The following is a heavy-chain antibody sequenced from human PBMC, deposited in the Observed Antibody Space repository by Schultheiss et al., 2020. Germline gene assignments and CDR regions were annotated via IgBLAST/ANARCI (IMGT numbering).Heavy chain of an antibody. J-gene: IGHJ5*01. CDR1: GFTFSNAW. D-gene: IGHD1-14*01. Sequence: GGSLRLSCAASGFTFSNAWMNWVRQAPGKGLEWVGRIKSKTGGGTTDYAAPVKDRFTISRDDSKNTLYLQINSLKTEDTAVYYCTTDIDPVPPYGRIDSWGQGTPVTVSS. CDR2: IKSKTGGGTT. V-gene: IGHV3-15*07. CDR3: TTDIDPVPPYGRIDS.